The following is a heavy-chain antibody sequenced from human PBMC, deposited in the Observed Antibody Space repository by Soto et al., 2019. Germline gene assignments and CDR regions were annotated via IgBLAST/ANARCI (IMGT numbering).Heavy chain of an antibody. V-gene: IGHV4-59*08. CDR1: RGSINSHY. CDR2: ISYSGST. J-gene: IGHJ3*02. Sequence: SETLSLTCTVSRGSINSHYWSWIRQSPGKGLEYIGYISYSGSTNYNPSLKSRLTISVDTSKNQFSLKLTSVTAADTAVYYCEGRKIDFFPAYYAFDIWGKGTMVTVSS. D-gene: IGHD3-3*01. CDR3: EGRKIDFFPAYYAFDI.